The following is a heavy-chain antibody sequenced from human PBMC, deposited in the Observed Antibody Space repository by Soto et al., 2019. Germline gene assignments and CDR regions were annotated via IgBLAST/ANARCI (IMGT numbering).Heavy chain of an antibody. D-gene: IGHD3-9*01. CDR2: IYYSGST. J-gene: IGHJ6*02. CDR3: VRVYYDILTTYYYYPMEV. CDR1: GGFTRPGGNF. V-gene: IGHV4-31*03. Sequence: SGSGGFTRPGGNFVCCLRHEQRKGLEWIGYIYYSGSTYYNPSLKSRVTISVDTPKNQFSLKLRSVTAADTAVYYCVRVYYDILTTYYYYPMEVWVQATTVT.